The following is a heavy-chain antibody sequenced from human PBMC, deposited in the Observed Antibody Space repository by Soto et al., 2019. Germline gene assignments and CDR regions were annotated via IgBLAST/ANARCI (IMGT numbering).Heavy chain of an antibody. Sequence: ASVKVSCKASGYTFTSYAMHWVRQAPGQRLEWMGWINAGNGNTKYSQKFQGRVTMTRDTSTSTVYMELSSLRSEDTAVYYCARRPPYSSSLDYWGQGTLVTVSS. D-gene: IGHD6-6*01. V-gene: IGHV1-3*01. CDR2: INAGNGNT. J-gene: IGHJ4*02. CDR1: GYTFTSYA. CDR3: ARRPPYSSSLDY.